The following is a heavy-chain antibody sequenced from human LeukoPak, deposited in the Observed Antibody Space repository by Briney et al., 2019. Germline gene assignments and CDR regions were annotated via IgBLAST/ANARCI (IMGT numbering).Heavy chain of an antibody. J-gene: IGHJ5*02. D-gene: IGHD3-10*01. Sequence: PGGTLRLSSAASGFTFSSYGMSWVRQAPGKGLEWVSAISGSGGSTYYADSVKGRFTISRDNSKNTLYLQMNSLRAEDTAVYYCAKDQGLLWFGELLSNWFDPWGQGTLVTVSS. CDR1: GFTFSSYG. CDR3: AKDQGLLWFGELLSNWFDP. CDR2: ISGSGGST. V-gene: IGHV3-23*01.